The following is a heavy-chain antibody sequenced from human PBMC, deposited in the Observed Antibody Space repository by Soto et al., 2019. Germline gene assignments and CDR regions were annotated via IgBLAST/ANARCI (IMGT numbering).Heavy chain of an antibody. J-gene: IGHJ6*02. CDR2: ISYDGSNK. D-gene: IGHD6-19*01. V-gene: IGHV3-30-3*01. CDR1: GFTFGSYA. CDR3: ARNIAVAALSYYYYGMDV. Sequence: GGSLRLSCAASGFTFGSYAMHWVRQAPGKGLEWVAVISYDGSNKYYADSVKGRFTISRDNSKNTLYLQMNSLRAEDTAVYYCARNIAVAALSYYYYGMDVWGQGTTVTVSS.